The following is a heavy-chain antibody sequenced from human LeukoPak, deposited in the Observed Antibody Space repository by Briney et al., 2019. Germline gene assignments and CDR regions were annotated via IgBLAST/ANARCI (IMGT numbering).Heavy chain of an antibody. D-gene: IGHD6-13*01. CDR3: ARGVYIAAAQYGY. Sequence: SKTLSLTCTVSGGSISSYYWSWIRQPPGKGLEWIGYIYYSGTTNYNPSLKSRVTISVDTSKNQFSLRLSSVTAADTAVYYCARGVYIAAAQYGYWGQGTLVTVSS. V-gene: IGHV4-59*01. CDR1: GGSISSYY. CDR2: IYYSGTT. J-gene: IGHJ4*02.